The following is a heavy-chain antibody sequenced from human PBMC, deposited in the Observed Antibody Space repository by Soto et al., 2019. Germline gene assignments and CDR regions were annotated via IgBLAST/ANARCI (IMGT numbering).Heavy chain of an antibody. V-gene: IGHV3-23*01. CDR2: ISGSGGST. CDR1: GFSFSNYG. Sequence: GGSLRLSCTASGFSFSNYGMSWVRQAPGTGQEWVSVISGSGGSTYYADSVKGRFTISRDNSKNTLYLQMKSLRAEDTAIYYCAKDVSPYYHGSGSYYSPYYVDYWGQGTLVTVS. CDR3: AKDVSPYYHGSGSYYSPYYVDY. D-gene: IGHD3-10*01. J-gene: IGHJ4*02.